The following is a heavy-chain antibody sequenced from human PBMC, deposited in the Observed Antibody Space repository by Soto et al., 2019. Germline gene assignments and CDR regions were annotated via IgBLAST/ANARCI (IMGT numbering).Heavy chain of an antibody. Sequence: SVKVSCKASGGTFISYTISWVRQAPGQGLEWMGRIIPILGIANYAQKFQGRVTITADKSTSTAYMELSSLRSEDTAVYYCARDHDYYDSSGDNPWGQGTLVTVSS. D-gene: IGHD3-22*01. V-gene: IGHV1-69*04. CDR3: ARDHDYYDSSGDNP. CDR2: IIPILGIA. J-gene: IGHJ5*02. CDR1: GGTFISYT.